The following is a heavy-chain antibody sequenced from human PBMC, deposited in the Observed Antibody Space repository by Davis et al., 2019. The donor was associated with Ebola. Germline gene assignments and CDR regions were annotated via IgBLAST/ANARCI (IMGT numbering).Heavy chain of an antibody. CDR2: ISNDGGAI. CDR3: VKGHIVVVTATLVPWYFDL. Sequence: GESLKISCAASGFTFSDSAVSWVRQAPGNGLEWVSTISNDGGAIYYADSVKGRFTISRDNANNSLYLQMNSLRAEDTALYFCVKGHIVVVTATLVPWYFDLWGRGTLVTVSS. V-gene: IGHV3-23*01. D-gene: IGHD2-21*02. J-gene: IGHJ2*01. CDR1: GFTFSDSA.